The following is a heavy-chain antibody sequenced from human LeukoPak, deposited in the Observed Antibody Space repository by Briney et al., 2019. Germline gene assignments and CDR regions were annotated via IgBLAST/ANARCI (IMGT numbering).Heavy chain of an antibody. CDR2: FDPEDGET. D-gene: IGHD3-22*01. J-gene: IGHJ3*02. CDR1: GYTLTELS. Sequence: GASVKVSCKVSGYTLTELSMHWVRQAPGKGLEWMGGFDPEDGETIYAQKFQGRVAMTEDTSTDTAYMELSSLRSEDTAVYYCARDPKSYYDSSEHAFDIWGRGTMVTVFS. V-gene: IGHV1-24*01. CDR3: ARDPKSYYDSSEHAFDI.